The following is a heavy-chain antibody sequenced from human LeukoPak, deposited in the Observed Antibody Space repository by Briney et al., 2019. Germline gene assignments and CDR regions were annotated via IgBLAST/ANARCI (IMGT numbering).Heavy chain of an antibody. J-gene: IGHJ4*02. CDR3: ATDYYYDSSGSYYTVDY. D-gene: IGHD3-22*01. CDR2: FDPEDGET. V-gene: IGHV1-24*01. Sequence: ASVKVSCKVSGYTLTELSMHWVRQAPGKGLEWMGGFDPEDGETFYAQKFQGRVTMTEDTSTDTAYMELSSLRSEDTAVYYCATDYYYDSSGSYYTVDYWGQGALVTVSS. CDR1: GYTLTELS.